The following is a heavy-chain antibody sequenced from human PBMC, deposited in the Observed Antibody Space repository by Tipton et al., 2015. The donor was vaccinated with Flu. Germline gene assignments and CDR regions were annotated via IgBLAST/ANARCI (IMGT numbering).Heavy chain of an antibody. CDR1: GFIVSSDY. V-gene: IGHV3-53*02. J-gene: IGHJ3*02. CDR2: IYSSDST. CDR3: AKRYCSSSTCYIPDAFDT. D-gene: IGHD2-2*01. Sequence: EVQLVQTGGGLIQPGGSLRLSCAASGFIVSSDYMSWVRQAPGKGLEWVSVIYSSDSTSYADSVRGRFTLSRDNSRNTLYLQMNNLRVEDTAVYYCAKRYCSSSTCYIPDAFDTWGQGTMVTVSS.